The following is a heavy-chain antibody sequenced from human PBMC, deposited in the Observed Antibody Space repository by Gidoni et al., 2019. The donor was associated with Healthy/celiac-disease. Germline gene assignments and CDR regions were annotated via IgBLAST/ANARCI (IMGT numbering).Heavy chain of an antibody. J-gene: IGHJ4*02. D-gene: IGHD3-22*01. V-gene: IGHV3-21*01. CDR3: ARDPMIVDYFDY. Sequence: VQLVESGGGLVKRGGSLRLSCAASGFTFSSYSMNWVRQAPGKGLEWVSSISSSSSYIYYADSVKGRFTISRDNAKNSLYLQMNSLRAEDTAVYYCARDPMIVDYFDYWGQGTMVTVSS. CDR2: ISSSSSYI. CDR1: GFTFSSYS.